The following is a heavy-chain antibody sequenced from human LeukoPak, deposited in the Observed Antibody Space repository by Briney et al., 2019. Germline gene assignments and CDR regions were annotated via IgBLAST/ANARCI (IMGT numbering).Heavy chain of an antibody. Sequence: GRSLRLSCAASGFTFSSYGMHWVRQAPGKGLEWVAVTSYDGTNKNYADSVKGRFTISRDNSKNTLYLQINSLRAEDTAVYYCAKSYSSSWEPTYFDYWGQGTLVTVSS. CDR2: TSYDGTNK. J-gene: IGHJ4*02. CDR3: AKSYSSSWEPTYFDY. CDR1: GFTFSSYG. V-gene: IGHV3-30*19. D-gene: IGHD6-13*01.